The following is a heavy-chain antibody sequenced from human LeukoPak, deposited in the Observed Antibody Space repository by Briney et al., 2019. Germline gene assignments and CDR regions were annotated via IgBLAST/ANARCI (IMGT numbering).Heavy chain of an antibody. J-gene: IGHJ4*02. CDR3: ARDLQAANTYYFDY. Sequence: GGSLRLSCAASGFTVSSSYMSWVRQAPGKGLEWVSIISSAGTTYYADSVKGRFTISRDNSKNTVYLQVNSLRDEDTGVYYCARDLQAANTYYFDYWGQGTMATVSS. CDR2: ISSAGTT. D-gene: IGHD6-13*01. CDR1: GFTVSSSY. V-gene: IGHV3-66*01.